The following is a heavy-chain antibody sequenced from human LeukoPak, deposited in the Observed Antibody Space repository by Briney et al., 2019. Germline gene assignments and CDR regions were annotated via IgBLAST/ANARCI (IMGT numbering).Heavy chain of an antibody. J-gene: IGHJ5*02. V-gene: IGHV4-59*01. CDR1: GGSISSYY. Sequence: SETLSLTCTVSGGSISSYYWSWIRQPPGKGLEWIGYIYYSGSTNYNPSLKSRVTISVDTSKNQFSLKLSSVTAADTAVYYCARLSYCSSTSCYGYWFDPWGQETPVTVSS. D-gene: IGHD2-2*01. CDR2: IYYSGST. CDR3: ARLSYCSSTSCYGYWFDP.